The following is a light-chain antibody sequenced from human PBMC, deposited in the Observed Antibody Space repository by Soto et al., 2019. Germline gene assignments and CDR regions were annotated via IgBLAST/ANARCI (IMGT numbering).Light chain of an antibody. Sequence: QSVLTQSPSVSAAPAQQVTISCSGSSSNIGNNYVSWYQQLPGTAPKLLIYDNNKRPSGIPDRFSGSKSGTSGTLDITGLQTGDEADYYCATWDGSLPGEVFGGGTK. CDR1: SSNIGNNY. CDR3: ATWDGSLPGEV. V-gene: IGLV1-51*01. J-gene: IGLJ2*01. CDR2: DNN.